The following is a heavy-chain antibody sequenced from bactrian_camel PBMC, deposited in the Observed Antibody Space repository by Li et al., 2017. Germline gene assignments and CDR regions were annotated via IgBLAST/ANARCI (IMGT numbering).Heavy chain of an antibody. J-gene: IGHJ4*01. CDR3: AAKSGWFYNFDDTVYTF. V-gene: IGHV3S6*01. D-gene: IGHD2*01. Sequence: HVQLVESGGGSVQAGGSLRLSCVGSGHPYPTTCMSWFRQAPGKEREGVAAIYTLNGDTNYADSVKGRFTISQDNAKNTVYLQMDSLMPEDSAVYFCAAKSGWFYNFDDTVYTFWGQGTQVTVS. CDR1: GHPYPTTC. CDR2: IYTLNGDT.